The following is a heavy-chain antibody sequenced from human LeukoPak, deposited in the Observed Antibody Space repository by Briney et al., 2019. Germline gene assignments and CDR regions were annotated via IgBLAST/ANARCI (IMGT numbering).Heavy chain of an antibody. V-gene: IGHV1-18*01. CDR1: GYTFTSYG. Sequence: ASVKVSCKASGYTFTSYGISWVRQAPGQGLEWMGWISAYNGNTNYAQKLQGRVTMTTDTSTSTAYMELRSLRSDDTAVYYCARRYCSSTSCYSIDYWGQGTLDTVSS. J-gene: IGHJ4*02. D-gene: IGHD2-2*01. CDR3: ARRYCSSTSCYSIDY. CDR2: ISAYNGNT.